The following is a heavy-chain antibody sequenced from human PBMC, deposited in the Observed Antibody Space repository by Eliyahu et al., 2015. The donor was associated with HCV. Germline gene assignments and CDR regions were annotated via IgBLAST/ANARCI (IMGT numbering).Heavy chain of an antibody. J-gene: IGHJ4*02. V-gene: IGHV1-69*04. Sequence: QVQLVQSGAEVKKPGSSVKVSCKASGGTFSSYAISWVRQAPGQGLEWMGRIIPILGIANYAQKFQGRVTITADKSTSTAYMELSSLRSEDTAVYYCAREGPQTDYYDSSGYALDYWGQGTLVTVSS. CDR1: GGTFSSYA. D-gene: IGHD3-22*01. CDR2: IIPILGIA. CDR3: AREGPQTDYYDSSGYALDY.